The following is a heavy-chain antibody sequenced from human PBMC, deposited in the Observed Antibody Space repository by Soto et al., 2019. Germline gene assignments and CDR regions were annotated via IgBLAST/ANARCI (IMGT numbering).Heavy chain of an antibody. V-gene: IGHV3-23*01. Sequence: EVKLLDSGGGLVQPGGSLRLSCAASGFTFRCYAMSWVRQAPGQWLEWVSAISGSGDSTYYADSVKGRCTISRENSKNTLYMKMKRLRGKDTAVYYCAKGVGAGATGLYYFDYWGKGTLVTVAS. CDR2: ISGSGDST. CDR3: AKGVGAGATGLYYFDY. J-gene: IGHJ4*02. D-gene: IGHD1-26*01. CDR1: GFTFRCYA.